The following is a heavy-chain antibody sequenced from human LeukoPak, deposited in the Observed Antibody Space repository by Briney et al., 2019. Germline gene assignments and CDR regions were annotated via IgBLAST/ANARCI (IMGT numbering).Heavy chain of an antibody. D-gene: IGHD5-24*01. J-gene: IGHJ6*03. Sequence: GASVKVSCKASGYTFTSYDINWVRQATGQGLEWMGWMNPNSGNTGYAQKFQGRVTITRNTSISTAYMELSSLRSEDTAVYYCARADVNYYYYYMDVWGKGTTVTVSS. CDR2: MNPNSGNT. V-gene: IGHV1-8*01. CDR3: ARADVNYYYYYMDV. CDR1: GYTFTSYD.